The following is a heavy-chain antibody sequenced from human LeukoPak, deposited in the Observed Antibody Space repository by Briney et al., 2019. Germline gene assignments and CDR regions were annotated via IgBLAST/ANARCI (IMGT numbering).Heavy chain of an antibody. CDR1: GGSISSSSYY. V-gene: IGHV4-39*01. J-gene: IGHJ4*02. Sequence: SETLSLTCTVSGGSISSSSYYWGWIRQPPGKGLEWIGSIYYSGSTYYNPSLKSRVTISVDTSKNQFSLKLSSVTAADTAVYYCARLTGSYDSSGDDFDYWGQGTLVTVSS. CDR3: ARLTGSYDSSGDDFDY. CDR2: IYYSGST. D-gene: IGHD3-22*01.